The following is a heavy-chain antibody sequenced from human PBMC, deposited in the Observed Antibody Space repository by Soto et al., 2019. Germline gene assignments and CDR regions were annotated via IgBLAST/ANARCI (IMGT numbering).Heavy chain of an antibody. CDR2: INHDGSEK. CDR3: LNGISPSST. J-gene: IGHJ5*02. Sequence: WRSLRLSCAASGFTCSSYSMNWVRQAPGRGLEWVANINHDGSEKYYVDSVKGRFTISRDNAQNSLYLQMNSLRVEVTAVYYCLNGISPSSTWGQGTLVTVFS. V-gene: IGHV3-7*02. D-gene: IGHD2-8*01. CDR1: GFTCSSYS.